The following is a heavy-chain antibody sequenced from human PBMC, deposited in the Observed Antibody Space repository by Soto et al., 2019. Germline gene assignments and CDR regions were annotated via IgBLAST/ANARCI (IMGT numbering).Heavy chain of an antibody. V-gene: IGHV5-51*01. Sequence: PGECMKISYECSGNSSTSDLIGWVRPPPGKGLELVGIIYPGDSDTRYSQSFQGQVTISADKSISTAYLQWSSLKASYTAMYYCARKARCYDGMDFWGQGTTVTASS. J-gene: IGHJ6*02. CDR1: GNSSTSDL. CDR2: IYPGDSDT. CDR3: ARKARCYDGMDF.